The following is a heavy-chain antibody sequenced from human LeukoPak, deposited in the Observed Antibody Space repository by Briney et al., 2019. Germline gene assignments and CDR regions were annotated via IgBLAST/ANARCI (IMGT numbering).Heavy chain of an antibody. CDR3: SRGVIVGAAYFDY. Sequence: GGSLRLSCTTSGFTFGDHGVSWFRQAPGKGPEWISFIKTKTYGGTTEYAASVKGRFTISREDSTGIAYLQMDSLKPEDTAVYYCSRGVIVGAAYFDYWGQGTLVTVSS. CDR2: IKTKTYGGTT. CDR1: GFTFGDHG. V-gene: IGHV3-49*03. D-gene: IGHD1-26*01. J-gene: IGHJ4*02.